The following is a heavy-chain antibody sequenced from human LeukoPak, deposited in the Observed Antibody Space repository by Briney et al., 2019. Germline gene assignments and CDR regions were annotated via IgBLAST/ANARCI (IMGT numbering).Heavy chain of an antibody. V-gene: IGHV4-4*07. D-gene: IGHD1-14*01. Sequence: SETLSLTCTVSGGSISSYYWSWIRQPAGKGLEWIGRIYTSGSTNYNPSLKSRVTMSVDTSKNQFSLKLSSVTAADTAVYYCARSEPPYRPGYNYYYYMDVWGKGTTVTVSS. CDR2: IYTSGST. CDR3: ARSEPPYRPGYNYYYYMDV. CDR1: GGSISSYY. J-gene: IGHJ6*03.